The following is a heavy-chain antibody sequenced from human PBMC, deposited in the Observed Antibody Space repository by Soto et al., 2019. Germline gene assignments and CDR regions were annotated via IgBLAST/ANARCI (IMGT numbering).Heavy chain of an antibody. CDR3: ARVDTAVVPWGNYFDY. Sequence: LRLSCAASGFTFSTYAMHWVRQAPGKGLEWVAVISYDGNNKYYADSVKGRFTISRDSSENILYLQMTSLRGEDTAVYYCARVDTAVVPWGNYFDYWGQGTLVTVSS. CDR2: ISYDGNNK. V-gene: IGHV3-30-3*01. D-gene: IGHD5-18*01. CDR1: GFTFSTYA. J-gene: IGHJ4*02.